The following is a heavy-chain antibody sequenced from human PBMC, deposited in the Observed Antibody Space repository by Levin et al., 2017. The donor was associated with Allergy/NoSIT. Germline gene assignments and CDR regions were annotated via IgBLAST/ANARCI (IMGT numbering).Heavy chain of an antibody. CDR2: IYTSGST. CDR1: GGSISSYY. J-gene: IGHJ4*02. Sequence: PSETLSLTCTVSGGSISSYYWSWIRQPAGKGLEWIGRIYTSGSTNYNPSLKSRVTMSVDTSKNQFSLKLSSVTAADTAVYYCARVRNYYDSSGYYYEVYFDYWGQGTLVTVSS. V-gene: IGHV4-4*07. D-gene: IGHD3-22*01. CDR3: ARVRNYYDSSGYYYEVYFDY.